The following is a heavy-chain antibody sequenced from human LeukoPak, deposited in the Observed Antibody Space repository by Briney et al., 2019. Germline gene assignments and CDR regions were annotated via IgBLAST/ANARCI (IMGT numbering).Heavy chain of an antibody. D-gene: IGHD3-22*01. J-gene: IGHJ5*02. Sequence: PSETLSLTCTVSGGSISSYYWSWIRQPPGKGLEWIGYIYYSGSTNYNPSLKSRVTISLDTSKNRFSLKPRAVTAADTAVYYCALEVHYDSSGYDTWGQGTLVTVSS. CDR2: IYYSGST. CDR3: ALEVHYDSSGYDT. V-gene: IGHV4-59*01. CDR1: GGSISSYY.